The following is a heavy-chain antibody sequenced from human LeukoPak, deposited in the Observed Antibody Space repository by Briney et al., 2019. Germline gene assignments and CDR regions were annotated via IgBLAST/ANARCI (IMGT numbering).Heavy chain of an antibody. CDR3: ATLGYIVGATPGAFDI. V-gene: IGHV1-69*04. CDR2: IIPILGIA. J-gene: IGHJ3*02. CDR1: GGTFSSYA. D-gene: IGHD1-26*01. Sequence: GASVKVSCKASGGTFSSYAISWVRQAPGQGLEWMGRIIPILGIANYAQKFQGRVTMTEDTSTDTAYMELSSLRSEDTAVYYCATLGYIVGATPGAFDIWGQGTMVTVSS.